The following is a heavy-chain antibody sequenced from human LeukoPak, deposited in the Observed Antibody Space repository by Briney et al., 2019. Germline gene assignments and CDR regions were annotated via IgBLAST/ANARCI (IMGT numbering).Heavy chain of an antibody. CDR3: AGGYSYGLYGMDV. CDR1: GFTFTSSA. J-gene: IGHJ6*04. V-gene: IGHV1-58*01. D-gene: IGHD5-18*01. CDR2: IVVGRGNT. Sequence: GTSVKVSCKASGFTFTSSAVQWVRQARGQRREWIGWIVVGRGNTNYAQKFQERVTITIDMSTSTGYMELSSLRSEDTAVYYCAGGYSYGLYGMDVWGKGTTVTVSS.